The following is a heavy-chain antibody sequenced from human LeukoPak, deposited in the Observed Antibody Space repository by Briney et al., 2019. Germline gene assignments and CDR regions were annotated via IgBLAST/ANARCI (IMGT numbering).Heavy chain of an antibody. Sequence: SEPLSLTCTVSGGSISSSDYYWGWVRKPPAKGLDWHEIIYESGSTYYTPSLKSPVTISIDTSKNQFSQKPSSVTAADTAVYYCARGVAVVPATQYYFDYWGEGSLVTVSS. CDR2: IYESGST. D-gene: IGHD2-2*01. CDR3: ARGVAVVPATQYYFDY. CDR1: GGSISSSDYY. V-gene: IGHV4-39*01. J-gene: IGHJ4*02.